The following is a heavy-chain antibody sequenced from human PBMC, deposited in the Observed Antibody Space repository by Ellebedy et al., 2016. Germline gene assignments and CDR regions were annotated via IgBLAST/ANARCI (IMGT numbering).Heavy chain of an antibody. Sequence: ASVKVSCKASGYTFTSYGLSWVRQVPGRGLEWMGWISAYDGDTNYAHNLQGRVTMTTDTSTTTAYMELRSLRSDDTAVYYCARDRRDGYNFWGFDYWGQGTLVTVSS. J-gene: IGHJ4*02. CDR1: GYTFTSYG. D-gene: IGHD5-24*01. CDR3: ARDRRDGYNFWGFDY. V-gene: IGHV1-18*01. CDR2: ISAYDGDT.